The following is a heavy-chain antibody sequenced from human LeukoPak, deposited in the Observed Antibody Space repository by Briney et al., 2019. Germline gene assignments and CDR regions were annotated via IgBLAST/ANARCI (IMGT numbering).Heavy chain of an antibody. D-gene: IGHD2-8*02. Sequence: PSETLSLTCTVSGGSISSYYWSWIRQPPGKGLEWIGYIYYSGSTNYNPSLKSRVTISVDTSKNQFSLKLSSVTAADTAVYYCARASSVGYGYYFDYWGQGTLVTVSS. CDR2: IYYSGST. V-gene: IGHV4-59*01. CDR1: GGSISSYY. CDR3: ARASSVGYGYYFDY. J-gene: IGHJ4*02.